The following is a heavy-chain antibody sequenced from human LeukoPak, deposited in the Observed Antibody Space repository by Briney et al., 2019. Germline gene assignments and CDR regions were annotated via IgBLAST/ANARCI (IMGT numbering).Heavy chain of an antibody. V-gene: IGHV4-59*12. J-gene: IGHJ4*02. Sequence: PSETLSLICTVSGGSTINYYWTWLRQPPGKTMECIGYIYYSGETNYNPSLNSRVTMSVDTSKNQFSLKLSSVTAADTAVYYCARGTEPSGDSPNYFAYWGQGTLVTVSS. CDR3: ARGTEPSGDSPNYFAY. D-gene: IGHD7-27*01. CDR2: IYYSGET. CDR1: GGSTINYY.